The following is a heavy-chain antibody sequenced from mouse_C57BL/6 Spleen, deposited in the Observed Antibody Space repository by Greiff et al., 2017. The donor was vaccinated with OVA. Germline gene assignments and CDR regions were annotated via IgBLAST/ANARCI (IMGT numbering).Heavy chain of an antibody. J-gene: IGHJ2*01. CDR1: GYSITSGYY. V-gene: IGHV3-6*01. Sequence: ESGPGLVKPSQSLSLTCSVTGYSITSGYYWNWIRQSPGNKLEWMGYISYDGSNNYNPSLKNRISITRDTSKNQSFLKLNSVTTEDTATYYCAREGDDLNYWGQGTTLTVSS. CDR2: ISYDGSN. D-gene: IGHD2-4*01. CDR3: AREGDDLNY.